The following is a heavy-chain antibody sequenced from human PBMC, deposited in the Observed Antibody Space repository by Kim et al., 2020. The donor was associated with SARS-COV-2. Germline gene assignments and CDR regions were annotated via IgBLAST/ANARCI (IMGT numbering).Heavy chain of an antibody. J-gene: IGHJ3*02. V-gene: IGHV3-53*01. CDR2: IYSGGST. Sequence: GGSLRLSCAASGFTVSSNYMSWVRQAPGKGLEWVSVIYSGGSTYYADSVKGRFTISRDNSKNTLYLQMNSLRAEDTAVYYCASRLGGLYGGYRRDIWGQGTMVTVSS. CDR1: GFTVSSNY. CDR3: ASRLGGLYGGYRRDI. D-gene: IGHD5-12*01.